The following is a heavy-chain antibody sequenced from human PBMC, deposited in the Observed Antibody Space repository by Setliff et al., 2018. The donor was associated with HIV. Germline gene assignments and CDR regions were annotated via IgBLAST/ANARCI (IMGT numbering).Heavy chain of an antibody. J-gene: IGHJ5*02. V-gene: IGHV4-39*01. CDR2: IYYSGTT. CDR1: GGLISSHIYQ. D-gene: IGHD3-16*01. CDR3: ARLGGNRGYWFDP. Sequence: SETLSLTCTVSGGLISSHIYQWGWIRQPPGKGLEWIGSIYYSGTTYYNPSLKSRLTISIDTSMNQFSLRLNALTAADTAVYYCARLGGNRGYWFDPWSQGTLVTVSS.